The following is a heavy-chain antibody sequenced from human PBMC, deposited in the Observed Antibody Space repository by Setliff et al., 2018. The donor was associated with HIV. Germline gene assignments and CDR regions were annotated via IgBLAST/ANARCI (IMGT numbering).Heavy chain of an antibody. D-gene: IGHD3-22*01. V-gene: IGHV3-33*06. CDR3: AQVGLYDSFGYANGLPDAFDT. CDR1: GFSFSQYG. J-gene: IGHJ3*02. CDR2: MWYDGSKK. Sequence: PGGSLSLSCAASGFSFSQYGMHWVRLAPGKGLQWVAVMWYDGSKKYYADSVKGRFTISRDNSKNTLYLQMNSRRADDTATYYCAQVGLYDSFGYANGLPDAFDTLGQGTMVTVSS.